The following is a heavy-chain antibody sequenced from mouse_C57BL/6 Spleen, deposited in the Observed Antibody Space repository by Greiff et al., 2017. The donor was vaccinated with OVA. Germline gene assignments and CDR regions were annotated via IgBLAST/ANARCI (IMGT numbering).Heavy chain of an antibody. CDR3: ARSYGNWFAY. J-gene: IGHJ3*01. D-gene: IGHD2-1*01. V-gene: IGHV1-26*01. Sequence: EVQLQQSGPELVKPGASVKISCKASGYTFTDYHMNWVKQSHGKSLEWIGDINPNNGGTSYNQKFKGKATLTVDKSSSTAYMELRSLTSEDSAVYYCARSYGNWFAYWGQGTLVTVSA. CDR1: GYTFTDYH. CDR2: INPNNGGT.